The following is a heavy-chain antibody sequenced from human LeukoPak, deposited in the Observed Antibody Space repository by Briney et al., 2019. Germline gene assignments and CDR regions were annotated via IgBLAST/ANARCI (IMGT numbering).Heavy chain of an antibody. Sequence: GGSLRLSCAASGFTFNTYAMHWVRQAPGKGLEWVAFISYDGSKKYYADSVKGRFTVSRDDSENTLYLQMNSLRAEDTAFYYCAKAYAGYDLGGSYYLGYWGQGTLVTVSS. CDR3: AKAYAGYDLGGSYYLGY. J-gene: IGHJ4*02. D-gene: IGHD5-12*01. CDR2: ISYDGSKK. CDR1: GFTFNTYA. V-gene: IGHV3-30*02.